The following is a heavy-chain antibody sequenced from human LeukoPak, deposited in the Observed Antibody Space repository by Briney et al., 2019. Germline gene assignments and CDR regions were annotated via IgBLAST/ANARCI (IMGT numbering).Heavy chain of an antibody. CDR1: GYTFTGYY. V-gene: IGHV1-2*02. CDR2: INPNSGGT. Sequence: GASVKVSCKASGYTFTGYYMHWVRQAPGQGLEWMGWINPNSGGTNYAQKFQGRVTMTRDTSISTAYMELSRLRSDDTAVYYCARARYSSGWYFDYWGQGTLATVSS. J-gene: IGHJ4*02. CDR3: ARARYSSGWYFDY. D-gene: IGHD6-19*01.